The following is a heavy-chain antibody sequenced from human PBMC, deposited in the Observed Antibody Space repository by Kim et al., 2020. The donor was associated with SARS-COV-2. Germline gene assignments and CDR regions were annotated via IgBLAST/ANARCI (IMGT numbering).Heavy chain of an antibody. CDR2: ISGDGGST. V-gene: IGHV3-43*02. J-gene: IGHJ6*02. CDR1: GFTFDDYA. Sequence: GGSLRLSCAASGFTFDDYAMHWVRQAPGKGLEWVSLISGDGGSTYYADSVKGRFTISRDNSKNSLYLQMNSLRTEDTALYYCAKASGYSYYYYYYGMDVWGQGTTVTVSS. CDR3: AKASGYSYYYYYYGMDV. D-gene: IGHD5-18*01.